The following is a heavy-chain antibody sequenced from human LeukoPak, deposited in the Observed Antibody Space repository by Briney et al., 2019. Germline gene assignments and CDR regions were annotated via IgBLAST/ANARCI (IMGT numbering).Heavy chain of an antibody. J-gene: IGHJ5*02. V-gene: IGHV4-59*11. D-gene: IGHD3-10*01. Sequence: SETLSLPCTVSGGSISSHYWSWIRQPPGKGLEWIGYIYYSGSTNYNPSLKSRVTISVDTSKNQFSLKLSSVTAADTAVYYCAREHGSGSLSWFDPWGQGTLVTVSS. CDR1: GGSISSHY. CDR3: AREHGSGSLSWFDP. CDR2: IYYSGST.